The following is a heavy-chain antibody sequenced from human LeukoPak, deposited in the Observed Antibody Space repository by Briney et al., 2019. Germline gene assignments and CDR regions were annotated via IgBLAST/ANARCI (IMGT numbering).Heavy chain of an antibody. V-gene: IGHV3-53*01. CDR1: GFTVSSNY. D-gene: IGHD1-20*01. J-gene: IGHJ4*02. CDR2: IYSGGST. CDR3: ARDLGYSWTFGY. Sequence: GGSLRLSCAASGFTVSSNYMSWVRQAPGKGLEWVSVIYSGGSTYYADSVKGRFTISRDNSKNTLYLQMNSLRAEDTAVYYCARDLGYSWTFGYWGQGTLVTVSS.